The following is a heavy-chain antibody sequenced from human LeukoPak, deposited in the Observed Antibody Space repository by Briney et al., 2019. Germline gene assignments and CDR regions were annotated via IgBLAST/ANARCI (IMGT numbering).Heavy chain of an antibody. V-gene: IGHV4-39*02. CDR2: FYYNGAA. Sequence: SETLSLTCTVSGGSISTSDYLWAWVRQAPGKGLEWLGDFYYNGAAYYNGVTSYSPSLRSRVTISVDTSKNHFSLDLTSVTAADTAVYYCVRRNYLSSRIDPWGQGTLVTVSS. J-gene: IGHJ5*02. CDR1: GGSISTSDYL. CDR3: VRRNYLSSRIDP. D-gene: IGHD3-16*01.